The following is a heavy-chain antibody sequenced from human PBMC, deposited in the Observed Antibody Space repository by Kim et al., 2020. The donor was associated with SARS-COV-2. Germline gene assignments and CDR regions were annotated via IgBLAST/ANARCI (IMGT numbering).Heavy chain of an antibody. J-gene: IGHJ4*02. V-gene: IGHV3-7*03. Sequence: GGSLRLSFAASGFTFSSYWMSWVRQAPGKGLEWVANIKQDGSEKYYVDSVKGRFTISRDNAKNSLYLQMNSLRAEDTAVYYCAREGLYDFWSGYYFDYWGQGTLVTVSS. CDR1: GFTFSSYW. D-gene: IGHD3-3*01. CDR2: IKQDGSEK. CDR3: AREGLYDFWSGYYFDY.